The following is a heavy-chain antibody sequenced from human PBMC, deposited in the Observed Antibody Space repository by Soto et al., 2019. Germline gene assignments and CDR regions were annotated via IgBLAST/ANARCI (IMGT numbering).Heavy chain of an antibody. CDR3: SRDFSEGYCSGGSCYRTLDP. CDR1: GYTFTSYA. Sequence: ASVKVSCKASGYTFTSYAMHWVRQAPGQRLEGMGWINAGNGNTKYSQKFQGRVTITRDTSASTAYMELSSLRSEDTAVYYCSRDFSEGYCSGGSCYRTLDPWGQGTLVTVSS. CDR2: INAGNGNT. V-gene: IGHV1-3*01. J-gene: IGHJ5*02. D-gene: IGHD2-15*01.